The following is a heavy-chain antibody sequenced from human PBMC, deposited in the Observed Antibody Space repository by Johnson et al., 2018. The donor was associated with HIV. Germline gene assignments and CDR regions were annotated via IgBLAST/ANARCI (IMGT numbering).Heavy chain of an antibody. D-gene: IGHD6-13*01. CDR1: GFTFSSYA. Sequence: QVQLVESGGGVVQPGRSLRLSCAASGFTFSSYAMHWVRQAPGKGLEWVAFMRYDGSNKYYAASVKGRFIISRDNSKNTLYLQMNSLRAEDTAVYYCARSPRAAEGAFDVWGQGTMFSVSS. J-gene: IGHJ3*01. V-gene: IGHV3-30*04. CDR2: MRYDGSNK. CDR3: ARSPRAAEGAFDV.